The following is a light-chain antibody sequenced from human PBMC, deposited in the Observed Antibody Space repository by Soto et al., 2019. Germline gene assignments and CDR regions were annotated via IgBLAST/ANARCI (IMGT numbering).Light chain of an antibody. CDR2: KAS. J-gene: IGKJ1*01. V-gene: IGKV1-5*03. Sequence: DIQMTQSPSTLSASVGDRVTITCRASQSISSWLAWYQQKPGKSPKLLIYKASSLEGGVPSRFSGSGSGTEFTLTISSLQPDDFATYSCQQYESNPLAFGQGTKVEIK. CDR1: QSISSW. CDR3: QQYESNPLA.